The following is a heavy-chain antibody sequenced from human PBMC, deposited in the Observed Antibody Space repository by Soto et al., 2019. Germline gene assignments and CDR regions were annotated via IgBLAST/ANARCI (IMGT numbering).Heavy chain of an antibody. CDR3: ARHYSSGSRNWFDP. V-gene: IGHV4-39*01. J-gene: IGHJ5*02. CDR2: IYYSGST. Sequence: SETLSLTCSFSCGSINSSSYFWGWVRQPPGKGLEWIGSIYYSGSTYYNPSLRSRVTISVDTSKNQFSLKLSSVTAADTAVFYCARHYSSGSRNWFDPWGQGTLVTVSS. D-gene: IGHD6-19*01. CDR1: CGSINSSSYF.